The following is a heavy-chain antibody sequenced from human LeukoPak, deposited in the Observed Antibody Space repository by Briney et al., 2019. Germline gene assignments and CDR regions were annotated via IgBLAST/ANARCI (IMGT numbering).Heavy chain of an antibody. CDR3: AKGSGYGSGSGNFDY. CDR1: GYSFTRYW. D-gene: IGHD3-10*01. J-gene: IGHJ4*02. Sequence: GGDLMIFCKGSGYSFTRYWMDLVRQMPGKGLEGMGVIYSGYSDTRYSPSFQGQVTICGDKSISTASLQWSSLKASDTAMYYCAKGSGYGSGSGNFDYWGQGTLVTVSS. CDR2: IYSGYSDT. V-gene: IGHV5-51*01.